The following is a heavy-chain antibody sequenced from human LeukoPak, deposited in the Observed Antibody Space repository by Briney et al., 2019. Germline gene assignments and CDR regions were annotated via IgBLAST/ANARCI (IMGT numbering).Heavy chain of an antibody. D-gene: IGHD3-9*01. CDR3: ARHGHYDILTGYFSL. CDR2: IYHSGTA. J-gene: IGHJ3*01. CDR1: AGSITSDDSY. Sequence: PSQTLSLTCTVSAGSITSDDSYWSWIRQPPGKGLEWIGYIYHSGTAYYNPSLKSRVTISVDRSKNQFSLRLNSVTAADTAVYYCARHGHYDILTGYFSLWGQGTMVTVSS. V-gene: IGHV4-30-2*01.